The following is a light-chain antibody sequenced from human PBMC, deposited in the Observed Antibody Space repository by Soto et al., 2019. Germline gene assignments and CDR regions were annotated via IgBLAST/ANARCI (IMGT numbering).Light chain of an antibody. CDR3: AAWDDSLNGPV. Sequence: QSVLTQPPSASGTPGQRVTISCSGSSSSIGSNTVNWYQQLPGTAPKLLIYSNNQRPSGVPDRFSGSKSGTSASLAISGLHSEDEAYYYCAAWDDSLNGPVFGGGTKLTVL. CDR2: SNN. CDR1: SSSIGSNT. V-gene: IGLV1-44*01. J-gene: IGLJ2*01.